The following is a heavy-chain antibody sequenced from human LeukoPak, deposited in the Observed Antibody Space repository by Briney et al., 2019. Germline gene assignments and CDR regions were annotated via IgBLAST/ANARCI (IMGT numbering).Heavy chain of an antibody. Sequence: GGSLRLSCTASGFTFSSYWMHWVRQAPGKGLVWVSRISTDGSSTSYADSVKGRFTISRDNAKNTVYLQMNSLRAEDTAVYYCARDRGSPDAFDIWGQGTTVTVSS. CDR2: ISTDGSST. V-gene: IGHV3-74*01. J-gene: IGHJ3*02. CDR1: GFTFSSYW. D-gene: IGHD6-19*01. CDR3: ARDRGSPDAFDI.